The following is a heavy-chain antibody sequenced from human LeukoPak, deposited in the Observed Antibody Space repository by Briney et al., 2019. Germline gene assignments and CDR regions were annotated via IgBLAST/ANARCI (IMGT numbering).Heavy chain of an antibody. V-gene: IGHV3-74*01. D-gene: IGHD3-22*01. CDR3: ARAPSEIGGYYPEYFRH. CDR2: IKSDGST. Sequence: GGSLRLSCAASGFTFSTYWMHWVRQAPGKGLVWVSRIKSDGSTNYADSVKGRFTISRDKAKNTVSLQMNSLRPEDTGVYYCARAPSEIGGYYPEYFRHWGQGTLVTVSS. J-gene: IGHJ1*01. CDR1: GFTFSTYW.